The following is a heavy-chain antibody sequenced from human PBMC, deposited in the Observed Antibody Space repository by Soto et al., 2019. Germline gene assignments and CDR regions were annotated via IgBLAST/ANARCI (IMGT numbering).Heavy chain of an antibody. CDR1: GGSISSSSYY. CDR3: ARQENSSGGYYYYYGMDV. CDR2: IYSSGST. J-gene: IGHJ6*02. D-gene: IGHD6-19*01. V-gene: IGHV4-39*01. Sequence: QLQLQESGPGLVKPSETLSLTCTVSGGSISSSSYYWGWIRQPPGKGLEWIGSIYSSGSTYYNPPLKCRVAISVDTSKNQFALKLSSVTDADTAVYYCARQENSSGGYYYYYGMDVWGQGTTVTVSS.